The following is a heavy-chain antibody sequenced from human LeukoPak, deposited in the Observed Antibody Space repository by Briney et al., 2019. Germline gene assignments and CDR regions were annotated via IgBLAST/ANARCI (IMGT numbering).Heavy chain of an antibody. CDR3: ARDRLSLYQKHYWYFDL. J-gene: IGHJ2*01. Sequence: SETLSLTCTVSGGSISSGGYYWSWIRQHPGKGLEWIGYIYYSGSTYYNPSLKSRVTISVDTSKNQFSLKLSSVTAADTAVYYCARDRLSLYQKHYWYFDLRGRGTLVTVSS. D-gene: IGHD3-16*02. CDR1: GGSISSGGYY. V-gene: IGHV4-31*03. CDR2: IYYSGST.